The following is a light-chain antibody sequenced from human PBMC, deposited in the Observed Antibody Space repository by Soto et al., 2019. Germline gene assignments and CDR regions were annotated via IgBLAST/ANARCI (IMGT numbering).Light chain of an antibody. V-gene: IGKV3-11*01. Sequence: EIVLTQSPGTLSLSPGARATLSCRASQSVSSSLAWYQQKLGQAPRLLIYAASDRATGIPGRFSGSGPGTDFTLIISSLEPEDFAFYYCQQGNTWPWTFGQGTKVDIK. CDR2: AAS. CDR1: QSVSSS. J-gene: IGKJ1*01. CDR3: QQGNTWPWT.